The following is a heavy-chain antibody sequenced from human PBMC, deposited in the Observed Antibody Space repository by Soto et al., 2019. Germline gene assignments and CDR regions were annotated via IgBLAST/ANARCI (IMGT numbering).Heavy chain of an antibody. D-gene: IGHD5-18*01. CDR1: GGTFSSYA. CDR3: ATSYSYGQPHYYYYGMDV. CDR2: IIPIFGTA. V-gene: IGHV1-69*13. J-gene: IGHJ6*02. Sequence: EASVKVSCKASGGTFSSYAISWVRQAPGQGLEWMGGIIPIFGTANYAQKFQGRVTITADESTSTAYMELSSLRSEDTAVYYCATSYSYGQPHYYYYGMDVWGQGTTVTVSS.